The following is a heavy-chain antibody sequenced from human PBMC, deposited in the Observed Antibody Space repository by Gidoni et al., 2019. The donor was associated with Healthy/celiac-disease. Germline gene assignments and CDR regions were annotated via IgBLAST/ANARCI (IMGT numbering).Heavy chain of an antibody. V-gene: IGHV4-31*03. CDR1: GGSISSGGYY. J-gene: IGHJ4*02. CDR2: IYYSGST. CDR3: ARGRDGYNYDDY. D-gene: IGHD5-12*01. Sequence: QVQLQESGPGLVKPSQTLSLTCTVSGGSISSGGYYWSWIRQHPGKGLEWIGYIYYSGSTYYNPSLKSRVTISVYTSKNQFSLKLSSVTAADTAVYYCARGRDGYNYDDYWGQGTLVTVSS.